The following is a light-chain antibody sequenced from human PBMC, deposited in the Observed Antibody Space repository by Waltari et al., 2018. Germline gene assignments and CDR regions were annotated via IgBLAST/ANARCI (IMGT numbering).Light chain of an antibody. J-gene: IGLJ2*01. CDR1: SSNIKSTP. CDR3: ASWDYSLNGVV. Sequence: QPVVTQPPSASGTPGPRVTLSCSGSSSNIKSTPVNWYQQLPGRAPRLLIYSNSHRPSGVPDRFSASTSGRSASLAISGLQSDDEGNYYCASWDYSLNGVVYGGGTKLTVL. V-gene: IGLV1-44*01. CDR2: SNS.